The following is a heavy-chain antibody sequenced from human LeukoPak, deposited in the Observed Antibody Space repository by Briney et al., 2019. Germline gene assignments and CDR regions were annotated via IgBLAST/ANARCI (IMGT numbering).Heavy chain of an antibody. Sequence: ASVKVSCKASGYTFTSYDINWVRQATGQGLEWMGWMNPNSGNTGYAQKFQGRVTMTRNTYISTAYMELSSLRSEDTAVYYCARTSDYDSSGYYFPFDYWGQGALVTVSS. CDR1: GYTFTSYD. CDR2: MNPNSGNT. D-gene: IGHD3-22*01. J-gene: IGHJ4*02. V-gene: IGHV1-8*01. CDR3: ARTSDYDSSGYYFPFDY.